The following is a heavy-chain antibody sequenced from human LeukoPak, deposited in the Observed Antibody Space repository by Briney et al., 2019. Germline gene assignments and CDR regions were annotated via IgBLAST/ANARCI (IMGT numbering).Heavy chain of an antibody. J-gene: IGHJ1*01. CDR2: IYWDDNK. Sequence: SVPTRVKPTQTLTLTCTFSGISLSTSGEALGWIRQPPGKALEWLALIYWDDNKRYSPSLKSRLTITKDTSKNQVVLTMTNMDPVDTATYYCAHRRDSSAYFQHWGQGTLVTVSS. CDR3: AHRRDSSAYFQH. D-gene: IGHD3-22*01. CDR1: GISLSTSGEA. V-gene: IGHV2-5*02.